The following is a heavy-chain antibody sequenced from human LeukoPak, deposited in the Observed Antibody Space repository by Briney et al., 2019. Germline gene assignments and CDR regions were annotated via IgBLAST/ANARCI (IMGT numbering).Heavy chain of an antibody. V-gene: IGHV1-8*01. J-gene: IGHJ5*02. CDR3: ATDSPYYDFWSGPVNP. Sequence: ASVKVSCKASGYTFTSYDINWVQQATGQGLEWMGWMNPNSGNTGYAQKFQGRVTMTRNTSISTAYMELSSLRSEDTAVYYCATDSPYYDFWSGPVNPWGQGTLVTVSS. D-gene: IGHD3-3*01. CDR1: GYTFTSYD. CDR2: MNPNSGNT.